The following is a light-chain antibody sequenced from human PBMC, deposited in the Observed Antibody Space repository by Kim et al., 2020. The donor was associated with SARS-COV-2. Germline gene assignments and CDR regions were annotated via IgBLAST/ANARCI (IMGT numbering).Light chain of an antibody. CDR1: QSVASNH. CDR3: QQYDRSPYT. Sequence: EIVLTQSPGTLSLSPGERATLSCRASQSVASNHLAWFQQKPGQAPRLLIYGTSCRATGIPDRFSASESGTDFTLTISRLEPEDFAVYYCQQYDRSPYTFGQGTKLEI. V-gene: IGKV3-20*01. J-gene: IGKJ2*01. CDR2: GTS.